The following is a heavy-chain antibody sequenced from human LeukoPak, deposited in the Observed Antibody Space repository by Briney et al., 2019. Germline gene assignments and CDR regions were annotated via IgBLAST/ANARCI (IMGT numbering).Heavy chain of an antibody. CDR1: GGSISNYY. V-gene: IGHV4-59*01. Sequence: LSETLSLTCTVSGGSISNYYWGWIRQPPGKGLEWIGYIYYSGSTNYNPSLKSRVTISVDTSKNQFSLNLSSVTAADTAMYYCARDRSPEGYYDSSHWDYYHGMDVWGQGTTVTVSS. J-gene: IGHJ6*02. CDR3: ARDRSPEGYYDSSHWDYYHGMDV. D-gene: IGHD3-22*01. CDR2: IYYSGST.